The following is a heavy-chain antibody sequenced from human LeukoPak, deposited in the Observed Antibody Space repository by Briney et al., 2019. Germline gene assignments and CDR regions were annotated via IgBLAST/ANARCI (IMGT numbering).Heavy chain of an antibody. D-gene: IGHD3-10*01. CDR1: GYTFISYY. J-gene: IGHJ4*02. CDR2: INPSSGST. CDR3: ASVTPVDYYYGSGSYLPLDY. V-gene: IGHV1-46*01. Sequence: ASVKVSCKASGYTFISYYMHWVRQAPGQGLEWMGIINPSSGSTTYAQKFQGRVTVTRDTSTSTVYMELSSLRSEDTAVYYCASVTPVDYYYGSGSYLPLDYWGQGTLVTVSS.